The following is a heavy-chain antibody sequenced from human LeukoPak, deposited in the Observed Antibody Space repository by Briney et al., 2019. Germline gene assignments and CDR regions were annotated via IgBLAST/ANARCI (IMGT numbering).Heavy chain of an antibody. CDR3: ARLRYYDSSGSPEFDY. D-gene: IGHD3-22*01. CDR1: GGSISSSSYY. Sequence: SETLSLTCTVSGGSISSSSYYWGWIRRPPGKGLGWIGGIYYSGSTYYNPSLKSRVTISVDTSKNQFSLKLSSVTAADTAVYYCARLRYYDSSGSPEFDYWGQGTLVTVSS. CDR2: IYYSGST. J-gene: IGHJ4*02. V-gene: IGHV4-39*01.